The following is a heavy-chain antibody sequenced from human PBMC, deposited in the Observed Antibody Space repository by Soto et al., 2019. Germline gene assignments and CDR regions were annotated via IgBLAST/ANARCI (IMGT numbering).Heavy chain of an antibody. Sequence: VQLVESGGGVVQPGRSLRLSCAASGFTFSSYGMHWVRQAPGKGLEWVAVISYDGSNKYYADSVKGRFTISRDNSKNTLYLQMNSLRAEDTAVYYCAKGPTAYYYDSSGYYDYWGQGTLVTVSS. CDR1: GFTFSSYG. D-gene: IGHD3-22*01. CDR3: AKGPTAYYYDSSGYYDY. J-gene: IGHJ4*02. CDR2: ISYDGSNK. V-gene: IGHV3-30*18.